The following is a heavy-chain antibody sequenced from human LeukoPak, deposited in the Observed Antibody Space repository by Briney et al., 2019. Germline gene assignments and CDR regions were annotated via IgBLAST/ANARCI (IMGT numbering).Heavy chain of an antibody. CDR2: IIPIFGTA. CDR1: GGTFSSYA. CDR3: ARGDGYDLFYFDY. J-gene: IGHJ4*02. V-gene: IGHV1-69*05. Sequence: ASVKVSCKASGGTFSSYAISWVRQAPGKGLEWMGGIIPIFGTANYAQKFQGRVTITTDESTSTAYMELSSLRSEDTAVYYCARGDGYDLFYFDYWGQGTLVTVSS. D-gene: IGHD5-12*01.